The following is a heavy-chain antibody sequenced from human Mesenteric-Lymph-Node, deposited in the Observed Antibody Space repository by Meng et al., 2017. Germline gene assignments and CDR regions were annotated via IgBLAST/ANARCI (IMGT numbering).Heavy chain of an antibody. Sequence: GGSLRLSCAASGFTFSSYPFHWVRQAPGKGLQWVSSVSGASRLIYYADSVKGRFTISRDNAKESLYLQMNSLRAEDTAVYYCARGNFDIGDYWGQGTVVTLL. J-gene: IGHJ4*02. CDR2: VSGASRLI. CDR3: ARGNFDIGDY. V-gene: IGHV3-21*01. CDR1: GFTFSSYP. D-gene: IGHD3-9*01.